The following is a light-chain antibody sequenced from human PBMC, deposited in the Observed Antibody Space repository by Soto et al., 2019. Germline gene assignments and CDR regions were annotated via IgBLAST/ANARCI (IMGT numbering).Light chain of an antibody. Sequence: DIVMTQSPATLSVSPGETASLSCRANREVSSNVVWYQHKSGQSPRVLVYGESIRATGVPDRFSGSGSGTDFVLSISGLQAEYLAVYYCHKYHMWPSWTFGQGTKVEMK. J-gene: IGKJ1*01. V-gene: IGKV3-15*01. CDR2: GES. CDR1: REVSSN. CDR3: HKYHMWPSWT.